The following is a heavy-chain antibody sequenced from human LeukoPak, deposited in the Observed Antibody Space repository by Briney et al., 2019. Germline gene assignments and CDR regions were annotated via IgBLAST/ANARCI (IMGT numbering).Heavy chain of an antibody. J-gene: IGHJ4*02. CDR1: GGSFSGCY. V-gene: IGHV4-34*01. CDR3: ASRRGTFN. D-gene: IGHD3-16*01. Sequence: PSETLPLTCAVYGGSFSGCYWSWIRQPPGKGLEWIGEINHSGSTNYNPSLKSRVTISVDTSKNQFSLKLSSVTAADTAVYYCASRRGTFNWGQGTLVTVSS. CDR2: INHSGST.